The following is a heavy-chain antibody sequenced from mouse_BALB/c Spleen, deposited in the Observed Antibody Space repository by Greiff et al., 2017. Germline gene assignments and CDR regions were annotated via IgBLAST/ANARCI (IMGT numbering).Heavy chain of an antibody. CDR3: ARWWLLRYYAMDY. V-gene: IGHV1-55*01. D-gene: IGHD2-3*01. CDR2: IYPGSGST. J-gene: IGHJ4*01. Sequence: QVQLQQPGAELVKPGTSVKLSCKASGYNFTSYWINWVKLRPGQGLEWIGDIYPGSGSTNYNEKFKSKATLTVDTSSSTAYMQLSSLASEDSALYYCARWWLLRYYAMDYWGQGTSVTVSS. CDR1: GYNFTSYW.